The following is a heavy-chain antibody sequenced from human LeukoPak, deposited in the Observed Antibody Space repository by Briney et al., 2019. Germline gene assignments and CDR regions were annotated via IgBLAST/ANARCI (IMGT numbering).Heavy chain of an antibody. CDR1: GFTFSSYS. Sequence: GGSLRLSCAASGFTFSSYSMNWVRQAPGKGLEWVSSISSSSSYIYYADSVKGRFTISRDNAKNSLYLQVNSLRAEDTAVYYCATSARTDAFDIWGQGTMVTVSS. D-gene: IGHD6-6*01. V-gene: IGHV3-21*01. J-gene: IGHJ3*02. CDR3: ATSARTDAFDI. CDR2: ISSSSSYI.